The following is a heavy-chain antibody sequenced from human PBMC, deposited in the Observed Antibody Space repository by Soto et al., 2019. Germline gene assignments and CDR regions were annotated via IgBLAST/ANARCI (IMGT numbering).Heavy chain of an antibody. V-gene: IGHV4-39*01. Sequence: QLQLQESGPGLVKPSETLSLTCSVSDDSINSDKYYWGWIRQPPGKGLEWIGSIYYRGNAYYNPFLQTRATISLDKSRSQFSLKLNSMTAADSAVYFCARLEGLATISYYFDFWGPGALVTVSS. CDR3: ARLEGLATISYYFDF. D-gene: IGHD3-9*01. CDR2: IYYRGNA. J-gene: IGHJ4*02. CDR1: DDSINSDKYY.